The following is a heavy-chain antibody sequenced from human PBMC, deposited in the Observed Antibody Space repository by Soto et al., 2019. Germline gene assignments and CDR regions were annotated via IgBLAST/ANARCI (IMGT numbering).Heavy chain of an antibody. CDR1: GGSIGSSSYY. V-gene: IGHV4-39*01. D-gene: IGHD6-19*01. CDR3: ARQTIAVAGRKIDY. Sequence: SETLSLTCTVSGGSIGSSSYYWGWIRQPPGKGLEWIGSIYYSGSTYYNPSLKSRVTISVDTSKNQFSLKLSSVTAADTAVYYCARQTIAVAGRKIDYWGQGTLVTVSS. CDR2: IYYSGST. J-gene: IGHJ4*02.